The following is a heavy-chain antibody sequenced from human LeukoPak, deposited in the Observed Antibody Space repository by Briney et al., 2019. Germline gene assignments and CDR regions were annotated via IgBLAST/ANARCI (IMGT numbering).Heavy chain of an antibody. J-gene: IGHJ4*02. CDR3: AKEVGSSGDPHFDY. CDR2: ISGSGGST. Sequence: GGTLRLSCAASGFTFSSYGMSWVRQAPGKGLEWVSAISGSGGSTYYADSVKGRFTISRDNSKNSLYLQMNSLRAEDTALYYCAKEVGSSGDPHFDYWGQGTLVTVSS. D-gene: IGHD4-17*01. V-gene: IGHV3-23*01. CDR1: GFTFSSYG.